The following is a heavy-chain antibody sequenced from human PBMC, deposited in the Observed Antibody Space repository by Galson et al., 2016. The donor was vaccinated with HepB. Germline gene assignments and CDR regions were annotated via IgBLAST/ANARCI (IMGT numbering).Heavy chain of an antibody. D-gene: IGHD2-15*01. CDR1: GFIFNTYA. J-gene: IGHJ3*01. CDR2: ISGGGAIT. CDR3: AKLCGGMVVASTRHAPFDS. Sequence: SLRLSCAASGFIFNTYAMNWVRQAPGRGPEWVSTISGGGAITYYADSVKGRFTVSRDNSKNTLFLQMNSLRAEDTAIYYCAKLCGGMVVASTRHAPFDSWGLGTMVTVSS. V-gene: IGHV3-23*01.